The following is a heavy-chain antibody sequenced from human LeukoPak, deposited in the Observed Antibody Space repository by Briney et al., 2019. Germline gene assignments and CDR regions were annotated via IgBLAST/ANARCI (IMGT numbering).Heavy chain of an antibody. D-gene: IGHD1-26*01. CDR2: IQGGGGK. J-gene: IGHJ2*01. V-gene: IGHV3-66*02. Sequence: GGSLRLSCAGSGLTFSADSMSRVRQAPGKGLEGVSIIQGGGGKYYAESVQGRFSVSRDNSKNILFLQMNSLRTKDTAVYYCARLRSGNPRLRYFDLWGRGTLVTVSS. CDR3: ARLRSGNPRLRYFDL. CDR1: GLTFSADS.